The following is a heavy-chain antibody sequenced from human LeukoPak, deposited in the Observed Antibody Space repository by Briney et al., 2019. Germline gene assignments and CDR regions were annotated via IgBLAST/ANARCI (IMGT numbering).Heavy chain of an antibody. CDR2: ISTSGSTL. J-gene: IGHJ4*02. CDR1: GFTFSTYA. V-gene: IGHV3-48*03. CDR3: ARGIYYFDY. Sequence: GGSLRLSCEASGFTFSTYAMNWVRQAPGKGLEWVSYISTSGSTLYSADSVRGRFTISRDNAKNSLYLQMNSLRAEDTAVYYCARGIYYFDYCGQGTLVTVSS.